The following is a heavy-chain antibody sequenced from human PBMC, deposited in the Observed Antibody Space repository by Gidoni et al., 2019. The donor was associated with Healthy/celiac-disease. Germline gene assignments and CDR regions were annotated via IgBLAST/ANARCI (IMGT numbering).Heavy chain of an antibody. J-gene: IGHJ6*02. CDR3: ARDTGNLPGGYYGMDV. Sequence: QVQLVHSGAEVKKPGSSVKFSCKASGFTFSSSASSWVRQAPGQGLEWMGGIIHIFGTANDEQKFQGRVTITAEESTSTAYMELSSLRSEDTAVYYCARDTGNLPGGYYGMDVWGQGTTVTVSS. D-gene: IGHD1-1*01. CDR1: GFTFSSSA. CDR2: IIHIFGTA. V-gene: IGHV1-69*01.